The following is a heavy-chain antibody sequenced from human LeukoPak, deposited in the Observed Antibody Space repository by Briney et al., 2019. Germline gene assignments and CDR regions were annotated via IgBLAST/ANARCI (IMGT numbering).Heavy chain of an antibody. V-gene: IGHV1-2*04. Sequence: ASVKVSCKASGYTFTGYYMHWVRQAPGQGLEWMGWINPNSGGTNYAQKFQGWVTMTRDTSISTAYMELSRPRSDDTAVYYCARDPSDRLLGGYDPYFDYWGQGTLVTVSS. CDR3: ARDPSDRLLGGYDPYFDY. D-gene: IGHD5-12*01. J-gene: IGHJ4*02. CDR1: GYTFTGYY. CDR2: INPNSGGT.